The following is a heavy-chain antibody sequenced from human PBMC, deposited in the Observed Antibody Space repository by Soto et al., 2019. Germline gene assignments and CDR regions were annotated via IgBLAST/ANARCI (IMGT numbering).Heavy chain of an antibody. J-gene: IGHJ4*02. V-gene: IGHV1-2*02. Sequence: ASVKVSCKASGYTFTAYAMHWVRQAPGQGLEWMGWINPNSGDATYAQKFQGRVTMTMDTSITTAYMELSSLSYDDTAVYYCAREASAVLALDDWGKGTLVTVSS. CDR2: INPNSGDA. D-gene: IGHD6-19*01. CDR1: GYTFTAYA. CDR3: AREASAVLALDD.